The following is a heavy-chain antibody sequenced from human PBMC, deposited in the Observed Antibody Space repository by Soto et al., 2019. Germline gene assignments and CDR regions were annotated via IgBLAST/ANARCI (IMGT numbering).Heavy chain of an antibody. D-gene: IGHD3-10*01. CDR3: TRLISAAQDY. V-gene: IGHV3-73*01. CDR1: GFVFKDSS. CDR2: IRDRAYNYAT. Sequence: VLLVESGGGLVQPGGSLKLSCAASGFVFKDSSIHWVRQASGKGLEWVGRIRDRAYNYATAYAASVEGRFTISRDDSEKTAYLHMSSLKTEDTAIYYCTRLISAAQDYWGQGTLVTVSS. J-gene: IGHJ4*02.